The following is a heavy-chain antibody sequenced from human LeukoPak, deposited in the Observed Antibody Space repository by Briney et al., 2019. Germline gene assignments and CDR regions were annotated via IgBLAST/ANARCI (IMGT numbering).Heavy chain of an antibody. J-gene: IGHJ4*02. V-gene: IGHV4-34*01. CDR3: ARGDYYYDSSQYFDY. CDR1: GGSFSGYY. CDR2: INHSGST. D-gene: IGHD3-22*01. Sequence: SETLSLTCAVYGGSFSGYYWSWIRQPPGKGLEWIGEINHSGSTNYNPSPKSRFTISVDTSKNQFSLKLSSVTAADTAVYYCARGDYYYDSSQYFDYWGQGTLVTVSS.